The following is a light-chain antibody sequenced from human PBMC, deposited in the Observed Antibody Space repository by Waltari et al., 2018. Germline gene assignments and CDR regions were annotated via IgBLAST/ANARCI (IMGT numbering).Light chain of an antibody. V-gene: IGLV3-10*01. CDR3: YSTATSASPGV. CDR1: SCPKKN. Sequence: SDELTQPPPWSVSPGQTARNTCSGASCPKKNAYWYQKQSVQAPVVVIYEDSNRPSGLPARFSGFSSGTIATLTISGAQVEAEADYYCYSTATSASPGVFVSGPSVTVL. CDR2: EDS. J-gene: IGLJ1*01.